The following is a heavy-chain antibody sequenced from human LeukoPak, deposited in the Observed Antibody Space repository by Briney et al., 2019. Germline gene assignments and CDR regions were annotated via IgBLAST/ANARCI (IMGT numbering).Heavy chain of an antibody. CDR3: ARHSGSSPHYFDY. Sequence: SETLSLTCTVSGGSISSYYWSWLRQPPGKGLDWIGFIYYSGSTHYKSSLKSRVTISVDTSKNQFSLRLSSVTAADTAVYYCARHSGSSPHYFDYWGQGTLVTVSS. D-gene: IGHD1-26*01. CDR2: IYYSGST. V-gene: IGHV4-59*08. J-gene: IGHJ4*02. CDR1: GGSISSYY.